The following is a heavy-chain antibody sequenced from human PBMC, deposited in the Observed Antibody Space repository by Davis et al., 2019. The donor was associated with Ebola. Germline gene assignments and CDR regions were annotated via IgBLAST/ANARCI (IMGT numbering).Heavy chain of an antibody. CDR3: AREGTVTTKGYYGMDV. CDR2: INHSGST. V-gene: IGHV4-34*01. Sequence: SETLSLTCAVYGGSFSGYYWSWNRQPPGKGLEWIGEINHSGSTNYNPSLKSPVTISVDTSKNQFSLKLSSVTAADTAVYYCAREGTVTTKGYYGMDVWGQGTTVTVSS. CDR1: GGSFSGYY. D-gene: IGHD4-11*01. J-gene: IGHJ6*02.